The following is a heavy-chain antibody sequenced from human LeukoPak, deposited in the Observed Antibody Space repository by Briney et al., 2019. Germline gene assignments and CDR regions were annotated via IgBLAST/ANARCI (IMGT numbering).Heavy chain of an antibody. J-gene: IGHJ4*02. V-gene: IGHV3-48*03. D-gene: IGHD6-19*01. CDR1: GFTFSSYE. CDR3: ARANTAVAGRGLDY. CDR2: ISSCGSTI. Sequence: GGTLRLSCAASGFTFSSYEIIWVRQAPGQGLEWISYISSCGSTIYSADSVKGRFTTSRDNAKYSLYLQMNSLRTEDTAVYYCARANTAVAGRGLDYWGQGTLVTVSS.